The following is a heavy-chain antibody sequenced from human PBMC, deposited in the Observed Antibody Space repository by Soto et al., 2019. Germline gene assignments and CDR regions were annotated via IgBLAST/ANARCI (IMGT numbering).Heavy chain of an antibody. CDR2: IYHSGST. CDR1: GVSLSSTYFY. D-gene: IGHD2-15*01. CDR3: ARDISGRSDDYFDY. Sequence: SETLSLTCTVSGVSLSSTYFYWGWIRQPPGKGLEWIGGIYHSGSTHYNPSLKSRVSISVDTSKNQFSLKLNSVTAADTALYYCARDISGRSDDYFDYWGQGTLVTVSS. J-gene: IGHJ4*02. V-gene: IGHV4-39*02.